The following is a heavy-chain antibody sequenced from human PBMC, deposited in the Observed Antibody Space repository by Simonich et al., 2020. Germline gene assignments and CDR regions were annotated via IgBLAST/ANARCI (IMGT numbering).Heavy chain of an antibody. CDR1: GYTFTGYY. D-gene: IGHD7-27*01. Sequence: QVQLVQSGAEVKKPGASVKVSCKASGYTFTGYYMHWVRQAPGQGLEGMGWINANSGGTNYAQKCQGRVTMTRDTSISTAYMELSRLRSDDTAVYYCARGRLTGDKGAFDIWGQGTMVTVSS. J-gene: IGHJ3*02. CDR2: INANSGGT. CDR3: ARGRLTGDKGAFDI. V-gene: IGHV1-2*02.